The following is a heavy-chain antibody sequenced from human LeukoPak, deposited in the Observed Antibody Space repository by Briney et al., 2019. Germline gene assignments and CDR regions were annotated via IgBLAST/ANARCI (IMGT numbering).Heavy chain of an antibody. J-gene: IGHJ4*02. D-gene: IGHD6-19*01. Sequence: GGSLRLSCAASGFTFSRFAMSWVRQAPGKGLEWVSAISGSGGSTYYADSVKGRFTISRDNSKNTLYLQMNSLRAEDTAVYYCARDPEQWLDYWGQGTLVTVSS. CDR2: ISGSGGST. V-gene: IGHV3-23*01. CDR1: GFTFSRFA. CDR3: ARDPEQWLDY.